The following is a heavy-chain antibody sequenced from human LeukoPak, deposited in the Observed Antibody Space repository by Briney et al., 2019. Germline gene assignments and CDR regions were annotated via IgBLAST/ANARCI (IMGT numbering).Heavy chain of an antibody. CDR2: IYLGDSDT. V-gene: IGHV5-51*01. J-gene: IGHJ4*02. CDR1: GYSFTIYW. D-gene: IGHD1-26*01. Sequence: GEAPKISCKGSGYSFTIYWIAWVRPIPGQGLEWRGIIYLGDSDTGYSTPFQGQVTIPADKSISTAYLTCSRLAASDTAMSYCTRRYSGSASFDYWGQGTLVTVSS. CDR3: TRRYSGSASFDY.